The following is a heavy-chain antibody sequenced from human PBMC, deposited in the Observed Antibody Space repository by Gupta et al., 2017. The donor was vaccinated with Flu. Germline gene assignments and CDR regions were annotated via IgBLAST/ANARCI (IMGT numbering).Heavy chain of an antibody. CDR1: GFPFSSYA. Sequence: EVQLLESGGGLVQPGGSLRLSCAAPGFPFSSYAMSWVGQAPGKGLDWVSAMSGSGGSTYYADSVKGRVTISRDNSKNTLYRQMNSLRAEDTAVYYCAKDEQHRRDSGSYSGPDYWGQGTLVTVSS. V-gene: IGHV3-23*01. CDR2: MSGSGGST. CDR3: AKDEQHRRDSGSYSGPDY. D-gene: IGHD1-26*01. J-gene: IGHJ4*02.